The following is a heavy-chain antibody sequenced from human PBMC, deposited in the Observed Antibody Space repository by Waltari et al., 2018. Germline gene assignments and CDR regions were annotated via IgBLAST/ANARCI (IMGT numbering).Heavy chain of an antibody. CDR2: IWYDGTNK. V-gene: IGHV3-33*01. Sequence: QVQLVESGGGVVQSGRSLRLSCRGSGFTFPNHGMNWVRQAPGKGLEWVAVIWYDGTNKNYADSVKGRFTISRDNSKNTLYLEMNSLRAEDTAVYFCARGDGGSGLGASDIWGQGTMVTVSS. CDR1: GFTFPNHG. CDR3: ARGDGGSGLGASDI. D-gene: IGHD3-3*01. J-gene: IGHJ3*02.